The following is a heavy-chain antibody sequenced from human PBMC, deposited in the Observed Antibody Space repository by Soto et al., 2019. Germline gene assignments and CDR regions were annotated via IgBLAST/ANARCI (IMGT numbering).Heavy chain of an antibody. CDR2: IYWDDDK. CDR1: GFSLSTTGVC. CDR3: AHSHDYASAGEDFDY. Sequence: QITLKESGPTLVKPTQTLTLTCTFSGFSLSTTGVCVGWIRQPPGKALEWLALIYWDDDKRYSPSLKSRLTSTKDTSKNQVVLTMTNMDPVDTDTYFCAHSHDYASAGEDFDYWGQGTLVTVSS. V-gene: IGHV2-5*02. D-gene: IGHD2-8*01. J-gene: IGHJ4*02.